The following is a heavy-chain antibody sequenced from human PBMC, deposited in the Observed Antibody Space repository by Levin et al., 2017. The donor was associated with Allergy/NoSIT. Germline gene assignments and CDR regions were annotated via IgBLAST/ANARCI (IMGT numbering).Heavy chain of an antibody. CDR1: GYSFTSYW. Sequence: GESLKISCKGSGYSFTSYWIGWVRQMPGKGLEWMGIIYPGDSDTRYSPSFQGQVTISADKSISTAYLQWSSLKASDTAMYYCARLPYYYGSGSYRYYYYGMDVWGQGTTVTVSS. J-gene: IGHJ6*02. CDR2: IYPGDSDT. D-gene: IGHD3-10*01. CDR3: ARLPYYYGSGSYRYYYYGMDV. V-gene: IGHV5-51*01.